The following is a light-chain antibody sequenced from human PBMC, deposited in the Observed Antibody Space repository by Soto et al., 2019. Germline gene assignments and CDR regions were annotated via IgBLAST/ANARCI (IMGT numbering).Light chain of an antibody. Sequence: QSALTQPASVSGSPGQSITISCTGTSSDVGGYNYVSWYQQHPGKAPKLMIYEVSNRPSGVSNRFSGSKSGNTASLTISGLQAEDEADYYFSSYTRSRTLVFGGGTKVTVL. CDR2: EVS. CDR3: SSYTRSRTLV. CDR1: SSDVGGYNY. J-gene: IGLJ2*01. V-gene: IGLV2-14*01.